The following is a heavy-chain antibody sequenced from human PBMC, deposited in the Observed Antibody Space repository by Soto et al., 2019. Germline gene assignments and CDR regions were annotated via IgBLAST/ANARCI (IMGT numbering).Heavy chain of an antibody. CDR3: AKKVNSGSGSQYFDY. V-gene: IGHV3-23*01. J-gene: IGHJ4*02. CDR2: LRAGGDDGTT. Sequence: GGSLRLSCVASGFTFSSYSMSWVRHASGKGLEWGLGLRAGGDDGTTYYADAVKGRVTISRDNSNNTLILQMNSLRAKDTARYYCAKKVNSGSGSQYFDYFGQRPLATVPP. D-gene: IGHD3-10*01. CDR1: GFTFSSYS.